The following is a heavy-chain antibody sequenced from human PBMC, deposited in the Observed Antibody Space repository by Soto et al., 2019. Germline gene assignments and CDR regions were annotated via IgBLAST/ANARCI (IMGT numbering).Heavy chain of an antibody. CDR3: ARGKAEYSRGWYSY. CDR2: INHSGST. J-gene: IGHJ4*02. CDR1: GGSFSGYY. Sequence: LSLTCAVYGGSFSGYYWSWIRQPPGKGLEWIGEINHSGSTNYNPSLKSRVTISVDTSKNQFSLKLSSVTAADTAVYYCARGKAEYSRGWYSYWGQGTLVTVSS. D-gene: IGHD6-19*01. V-gene: IGHV4-34*01.